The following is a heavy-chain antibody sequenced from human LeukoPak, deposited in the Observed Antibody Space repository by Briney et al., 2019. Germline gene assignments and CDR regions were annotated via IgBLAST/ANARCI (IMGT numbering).Heavy chain of an antibody. CDR2: IWYDGSNK. CDR1: GFTFSSYG. CDR3: AKARRPGFRGWLQFKSPDLPLVDP. Sequence: GGSLRLSCAASGFTFSSYGMHWVRQAPGKRLEWVAVIWYDGSNKYYADSVKGRFTISRDNSKNTLYLPMNSLRAEDTAVYYCAKARRPGFRGWLQFKSPDLPLVDPWGQGTLVTVSS. V-gene: IGHV3-33*06. J-gene: IGHJ5*02. D-gene: IGHD5-24*01.